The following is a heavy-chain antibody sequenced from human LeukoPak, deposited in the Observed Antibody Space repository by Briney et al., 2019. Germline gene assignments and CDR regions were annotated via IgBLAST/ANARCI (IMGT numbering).Heavy chain of an antibody. D-gene: IGHD3-22*01. V-gene: IGHV1-3*01. CDR2: INAGNGNT. J-gene: IGHJ4*02. Sequence: ASVKVSCKASGYTFTSYAMHWVRQAPGQRLEWMGWINAGNGNTKYSQKFQGRVTITRDTSASTAYMELSSLRSEGTAVYYCARAIHLSSGNDYWGQGTLVTVSS. CDR3: ARAIHLSSGNDY. CDR1: GYTFTSYA.